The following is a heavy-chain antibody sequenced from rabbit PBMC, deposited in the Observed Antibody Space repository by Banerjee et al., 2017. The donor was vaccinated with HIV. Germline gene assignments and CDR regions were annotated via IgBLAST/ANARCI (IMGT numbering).Heavy chain of an antibody. V-gene: IGHV1S40*01. J-gene: IGHJ2*01. CDR3: ARGGGGYAGYGHGDDAFDP. D-gene: IGHD7-1*01. CDR1: GIDFSSSYW. Sequence: QSLEESGGDLVKPGASLTLTCTASGIDFSSSYWICWVRQAPGKGLEWIACIYAGHGGTYYASWAKGRFTISKTSSTTVTLQMTSLTAADTATYFCARGGGGYAGYGHGDDAFDPWGQGTLVTVS. CDR2: IYAGHGGT.